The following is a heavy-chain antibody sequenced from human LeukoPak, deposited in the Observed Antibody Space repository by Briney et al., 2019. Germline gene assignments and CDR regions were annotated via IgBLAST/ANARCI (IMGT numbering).Heavy chain of an antibody. D-gene: IGHD3-9*01. CDR3: ARDDRPYYDIPLGAFDI. V-gene: IGHV3-33*01. CDR2: IWYDGSNK. J-gene: IGHJ3*02. CDR1: GFTFSSYG. Sequence: GGSLRLSCAASGFTFSSYGMHWVRQAPGKGLEWVAVIWYDGSNKYYADSVKGRFTISRDNSKNTLYLQMNSLRAEDTAVYYCARDDRPYYDIPLGAFDIWGQGTMVTVSS.